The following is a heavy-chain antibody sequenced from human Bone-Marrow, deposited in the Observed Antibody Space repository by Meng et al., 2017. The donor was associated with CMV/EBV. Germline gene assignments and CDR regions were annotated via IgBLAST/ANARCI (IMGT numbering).Heavy chain of an antibody. CDR2: ISRSSSHI. J-gene: IGHJ6*02. CDR1: GFTFDGYD. V-gene: IGHV3-21*06. D-gene: IGHD6-6*01. CDR3: SRDRDTRARAGGMDV. Sequence: GESLKISCAASGFTFDGYDMNWVRQAPGKGLEWVSYISRSSSHIYYLDSVKGRFTISRDNAKNSLYLQMDSLSAEDTAVYYCSRDRDTRARAGGMDVWGQGTTVTVSS.